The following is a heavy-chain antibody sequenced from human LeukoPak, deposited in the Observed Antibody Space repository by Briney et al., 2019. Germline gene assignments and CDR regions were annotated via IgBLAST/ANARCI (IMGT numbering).Heavy chain of an antibody. CDR2: ITISSTTM. CDR1: GFSFSNYN. CDR3: ARARYDSSGYYPLGDY. V-gene: IGHV3-48*01. D-gene: IGHD3-22*01. J-gene: IGHJ4*02. Sequence: GGSLRLSCAASGFSFSNYNMNWVRQAPGKGLEWISYITISSTTMYYADSVKGRFTISRVNGKNSVYLQMNSLRAEDTAVYYCARARYDSSGYYPLGDYWGQGTLVTVSS.